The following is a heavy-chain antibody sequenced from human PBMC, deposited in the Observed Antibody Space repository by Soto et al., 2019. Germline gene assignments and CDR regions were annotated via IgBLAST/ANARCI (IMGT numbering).Heavy chain of an antibody. D-gene: IGHD3-9*01. CDR1: GGSISSSNW. J-gene: IGHJ4*02. Sequence: SETLSLTCAVSGGSISSSNWWSWVRQPPGKGLEWIGEIYHSGSTNYNPSLKSRVTISVDKSKNQFSLKLSSVTAADTAVYYCARQGYNILTGYSYFDYWGQGTLVTVSS. CDR3: ARQGYNILTGYSYFDY. CDR2: IYHSGST. V-gene: IGHV4-4*02.